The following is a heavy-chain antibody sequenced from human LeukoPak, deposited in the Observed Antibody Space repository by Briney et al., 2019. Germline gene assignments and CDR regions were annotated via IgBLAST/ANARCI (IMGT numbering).Heavy chain of an antibody. V-gene: IGHV3-23*01. CDR3: AKASGSYNLYYFDY. J-gene: IGHJ4*02. Sequence: GGSPRLSCAASGFTFSSYAMSWVRQAPGKGLEWVSAISGSGGSTYYADSVKGRFTISRDNSKNTLYLQMNSLRAEDTAVYYCAKASGSYNLYYFDYWGQGTLVTVSS. CDR2: ISGSGGST. CDR1: GFTFSSYA. D-gene: IGHD1-26*01.